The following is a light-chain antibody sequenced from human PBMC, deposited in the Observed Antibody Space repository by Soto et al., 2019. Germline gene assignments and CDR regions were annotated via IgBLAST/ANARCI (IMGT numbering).Light chain of an antibody. V-gene: IGKV1-33*01. Sequence: DIQMTQSPSSLSASVGDRVTITCQASQDITICLNWYQQKPGKAPKLLIYDATNLKTGVPSRFSRSGSGTDFTFTISNLQPEDVATYYCHQYDSLPPFTFGPGTTVDIK. J-gene: IGKJ3*01. CDR1: QDITIC. CDR3: HQYDSLPPFT. CDR2: DAT.